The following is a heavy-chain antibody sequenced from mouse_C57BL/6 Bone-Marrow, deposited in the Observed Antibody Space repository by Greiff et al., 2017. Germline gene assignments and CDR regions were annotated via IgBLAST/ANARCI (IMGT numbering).Heavy chain of an antibody. V-gene: IGHV14-4*01. Sequence: EVKLMESGAELVRPGASVKLSCTASGFNIKDDYMHWVKQRPEQGLEWIGWIDPENGDTEYASKFQGKATITADTSSNAAYLQLSSLTSEDTAVYYGTGGDYWGQGTTLTVSS. CDR1: GFNIKDDY. CDR3: TGGDY. J-gene: IGHJ2*01. CDR2: IDPENGDT.